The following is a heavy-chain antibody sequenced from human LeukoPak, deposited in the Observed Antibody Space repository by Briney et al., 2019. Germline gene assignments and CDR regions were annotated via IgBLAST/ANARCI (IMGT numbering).Heavy chain of an antibody. D-gene: IGHD6-6*01. V-gene: IGHV3-23*01. J-gene: IGHJ3*02. CDR2: ISGSGGST. CDR3: AKDREEYSSSSEAFDI. CDR1: GFTSSSYA. Sequence: GGSLRLSCAASGFTSSSYAMSWVRQAPGKGLEWVSAISGSGGSTYYADSVKGRFTISRDNSKNTLYLQMNSLRAGDTAVYYCAKDREEYSSSSEAFDIWGQGTMVTVSS.